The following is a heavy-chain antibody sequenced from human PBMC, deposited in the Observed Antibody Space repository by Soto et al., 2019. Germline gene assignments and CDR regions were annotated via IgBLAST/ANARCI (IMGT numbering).Heavy chain of an antibody. CDR1: GFTFSSFG. Sequence: QVQLVESGGGEVQPGRSLRLSCAASGFTFSSFGMHWVRQAPGKGLEWVAVVSYDGSNNYYASSVKGRFTISRDNSKNMLFLQMNSLTPDDTALYYCARDSDPRMVREVLTDDFDHWGQGTLVTVSS. D-gene: IGHD3-10*01. CDR3: ARDSDPRMVREVLTDDFDH. V-gene: IGHV3-30-3*01. J-gene: IGHJ4*02. CDR2: VSYDGSNN.